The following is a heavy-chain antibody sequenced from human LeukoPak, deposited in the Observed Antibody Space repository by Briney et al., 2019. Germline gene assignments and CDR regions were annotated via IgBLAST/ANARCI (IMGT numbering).Heavy chain of an antibody. D-gene: IGHD2-15*01. V-gene: IGHV4-39*07. CDR1: GGSISSGSYY. CDR2: IYYSGST. CDR3: ARESCSGGSCPLAI. J-gene: IGHJ3*02. Sequence: PSETLSLTCTVSGGSISSGSYYWSWIRQPAGKGLEWIGSIYYSGSTYYNPSLKSRVTISVDTSKNQFSLKLSSVTAADTAVYYCARESCSGGSCPLAIWGQGTMVTVSS.